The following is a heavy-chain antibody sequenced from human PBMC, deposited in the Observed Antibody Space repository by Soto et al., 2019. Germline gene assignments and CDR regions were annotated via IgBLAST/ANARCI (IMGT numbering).Heavy chain of an antibody. J-gene: IGHJ4*02. CDR1: GGNSGSRSYC. Sequence: PLETIPLPCTFSGGNSGSRSYCWGWIRQPPGKGLEWVGSIYYSGSTYYNPSLKSRVTISVDTSKNQFSLKLSSVTAADTAVYYCAREPWIQLWLQYYGGNFDYRGEGPLRTVPS. CDR3: AREPWIQLWLQYYGGNFDY. V-gene: IGHV4-39*02. CDR2: IYYSGST. D-gene: IGHD5-18*01.